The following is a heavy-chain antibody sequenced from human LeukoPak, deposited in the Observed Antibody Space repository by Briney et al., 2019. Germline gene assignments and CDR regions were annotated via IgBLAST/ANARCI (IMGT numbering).Heavy chain of an antibody. D-gene: IGHD6-13*01. CDR3: ARLGSSRTATGAFDI. V-gene: IGHV3-15*01. Sequence: GGSLRLSCAASGFTFSNAWMSWVRQAPGKGLEWVGRIKSKTDGGTTDYAAPVKGRFTISRDDSKNTLYLQMNSLKTEDTAVYYCARLGSSRTATGAFDIWGQGTMVTVPS. CDR2: IKSKTDGGTT. CDR1: GFTFSNAW. J-gene: IGHJ3*02.